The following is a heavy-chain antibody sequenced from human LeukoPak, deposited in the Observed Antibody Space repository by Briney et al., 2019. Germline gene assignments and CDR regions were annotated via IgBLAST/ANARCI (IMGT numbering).Heavy chain of an antibody. J-gene: IGHJ4*02. CDR2: ISSSSSYI. CDR1: GFTFSSYS. CDR3: ARDFPGIAAAGHTPHDY. Sequence: GGSLRLSCAASGFTFSSYSMNWVRQAPGKGLEWVSSISSSSSYIYYADSVKGRFTISRDNAKNSLYLQMNSLRAEDTAVYYCARDFPGIAAAGHTPHDYWGQGTLVTVSS. D-gene: IGHD6-13*01. V-gene: IGHV3-21*01.